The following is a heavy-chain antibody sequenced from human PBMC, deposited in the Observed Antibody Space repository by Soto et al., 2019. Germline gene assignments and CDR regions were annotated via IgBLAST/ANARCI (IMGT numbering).Heavy chain of an antibody. D-gene: IGHD3-3*01. CDR2: IIPIFGTA. V-gene: IGHV1-69*01. J-gene: IGHJ6*02. CDR1: GGTFSSYA. Sequence: QVQLVQSGAEVKKPGSSVKVSCKASGGTFSSYAISWVRQAPGQGLEWMGGIIPIFGTANYAQKFQGRVTITADESTSTAYMELSSLRSEDTAVYYCARGMNYDFWSGYFRTYDYCGMDVWGQGTTVTVSS. CDR3: ARGMNYDFWSGYFRTYDYCGMDV.